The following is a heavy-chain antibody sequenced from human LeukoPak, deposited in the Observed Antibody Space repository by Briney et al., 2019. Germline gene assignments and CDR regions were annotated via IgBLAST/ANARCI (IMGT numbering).Heavy chain of an antibody. CDR1: GFTFSSYG. CDR2: IWYDGSDE. J-gene: IGHJ3*02. Sequence: PGRSLRLFCAASGFTFSSYGMHWVRQAPGKGLEWVAVIWYDGSDEYYADSVKGRFTISRDNSKNTLYLQMNSLTAEDTAVYYCARTNLYVDTAVNDAFDIWGQGTMVTVSS. CDR3: ARTNLYVDTAVNDAFDI. D-gene: IGHD5-18*01. V-gene: IGHV3-33*01.